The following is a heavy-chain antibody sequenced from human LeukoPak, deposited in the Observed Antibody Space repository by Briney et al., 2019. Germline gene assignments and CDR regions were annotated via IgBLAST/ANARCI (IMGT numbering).Heavy chain of an antibody. Sequence: SQTLSLTCAISGDSVSSNSAAWNWIRQSPSRGLEWLGRTYYRSKWYNDYAVSVKSRITINPDTSKNQFSLQLNSVTPEDTAVYYCARAPGRFSYGSGSYYNIAGYFDYWGQGTLVTVSS. V-gene: IGHV6-1*01. J-gene: IGHJ4*02. CDR1: GDSVSSNSAA. CDR3: ARAPGRFSYGSGSYYNIAGYFDY. CDR2: TYYRSKWYN. D-gene: IGHD3-10*01.